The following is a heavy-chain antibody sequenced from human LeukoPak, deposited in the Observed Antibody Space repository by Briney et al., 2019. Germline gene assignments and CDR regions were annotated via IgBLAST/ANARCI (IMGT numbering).Heavy chain of an antibody. CDR3: AKGTKRGHSSGWYYYYYYMDV. V-gene: IGHV3-23*01. J-gene: IGHJ6*03. Sequence: PGGSLRLSCAASGFTFSSYAMSWVRQAPGKGLEWVSALSGSGGSTYYADSVKGRFTISRDNSKNTLYLQMNSLRAEDTAVYYCAKGTKRGHSSGWYYYYYYMDVWGKGTTVTVSS. D-gene: IGHD6-19*01. CDR2: LSGSGGST. CDR1: GFTFSSYA.